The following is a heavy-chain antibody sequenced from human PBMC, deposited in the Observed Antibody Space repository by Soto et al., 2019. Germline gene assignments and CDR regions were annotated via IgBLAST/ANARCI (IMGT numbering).Heavy chain of an antibody. D-gene: IGHD3-10*01. CDR2: IYSGGST. V-gene: IGHV3-66*01. CDR1: GFTVSSNY. CDR3: ARDRITMVRGAWGAFDI. Sequence: GGSLRLSCAASGFTVSSNYMSWVRQAPGKGLEWVSVIYSGGSTYYADSVKGRFTISRDNSKNTLYLQMNSLRAEDTAVYYCARDRITMVRGAWGAFDIWGQGTMVTVSS. J-gene: IGHJ3*02.